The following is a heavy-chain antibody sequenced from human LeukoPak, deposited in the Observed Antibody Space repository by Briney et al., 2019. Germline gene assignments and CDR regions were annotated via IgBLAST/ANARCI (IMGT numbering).Heavy chain of an antibody. J-gene: IGHJ4*02. CDR1: GGTFSSCA. Sequence: ASVTVSCKASGGTFSSCAISWVRQAPGQGLEWMGGIIPIFGTANYAQKFQGRVTITADESTSTAYMELSSLRPEDTAVYYCARGLLSYGAPSHFDYWGQGTLVTVSS. CDR3: ARGLLSYGAPSHFDY. D-gene: IGHD4-17*01. CDR2: IIPIFGTA. V-gene: IGHV1-69*13.